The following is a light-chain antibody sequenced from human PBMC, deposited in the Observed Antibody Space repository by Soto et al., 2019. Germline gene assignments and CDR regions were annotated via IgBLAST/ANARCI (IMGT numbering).Light chain of an antibody. CDR1: QSINKW. Sequence: DIHMTQSPSTLSASVGDRVTITCRASQSINKWLAWYQQKPGKAPQVLIWDASSLQRGVPSRFSGSGSGTEFTLTITCLQPDDFATYYCQQLNSYRITFGQGTRLEIK. CDR3: QQLNSYRIT. CDR2: DAS. J-gene: IGKJ5*01. V-gene: IGKV1-5*01.